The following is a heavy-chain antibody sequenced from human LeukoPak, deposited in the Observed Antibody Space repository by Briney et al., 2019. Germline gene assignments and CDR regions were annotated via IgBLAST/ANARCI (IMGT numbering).Heavy chain of an antibody. J-gene: IGHJ4*02. CDR2: IKSKTDGGTT. D-gene: IGHD2-2*01. CDR1: EFTFGDYA. CDR3: TTVILPAA. V-gene: IGHV3-15*01. Sequence: KSGGSLRLSCTASEFTFGDYAISWVRQAPGKGLEWVGRIKSKTDGGTTDYAAPVKGRFTISRDDSKNTLFLQMNSLKTEDTAVYYCTTVILPAAWGQGTLVSVSS.